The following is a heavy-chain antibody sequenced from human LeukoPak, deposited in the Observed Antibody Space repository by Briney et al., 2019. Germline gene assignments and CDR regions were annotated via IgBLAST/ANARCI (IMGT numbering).Heavy chain of an antibody. CDR2: IKQDGSEK. CDR3: AKDTNRYDILTGYPDY. Sequence: GGSLRLSCAASGFTFSSYWMSWVRQAPGKGLEWVANIKQDGSEKYYVDSVKGRFTISRDNAKNSLYLQMNSLRAEDTALYYCAKDTNRYDILTGYPDYWGQGTLVTVSS. CDR1: GFTFSSYW. J-gene: IGHJ4*02. V-gene: IGHV3-7*03. D-gene: IGHD3-9*01.